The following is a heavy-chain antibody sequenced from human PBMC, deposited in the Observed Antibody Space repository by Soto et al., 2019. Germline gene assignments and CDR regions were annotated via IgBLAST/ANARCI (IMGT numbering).Heavy chain of an antibody. Sequence: ASVKVSCKASGYTFTTYGISWVRQAPGQGLEWMGWISAYNGNTNYAQNLQGRVTMTTSTTTAYMELRSLRSDDTAVYYCARVFGYPGYFDYWGRGTLVTVSS. V-gene: IGHV1-18*04. CDR3: ARVFGYPGYFDY. D-gene: IGHD3-3*01. CDR1: GYTFTTYG. CDR2: ISAYNGNT. J-gene: IGHJ4*02.